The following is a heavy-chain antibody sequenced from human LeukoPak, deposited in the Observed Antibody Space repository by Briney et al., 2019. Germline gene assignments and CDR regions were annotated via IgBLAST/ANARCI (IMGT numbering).Heavy chain of an antibody. CDR3: AKGPNIVVVPAAID. CDR2: IGGSGGST. V-gene: IGHV3-23*01. Sequence: GGSLRLSCAASGFTFSSYAMSWVRQAPGKGLEWVSAIGGSGGSTYYADSVKGRFTISRDNSKNTLYLQMNSLRAEDTAVYYCAKGPNIVVVPAAIDWGQGTLVTVSS. J-gene: IGHJ4*02. CDR1: GFTFSSYA. D-gene: IGHD2-2*02.